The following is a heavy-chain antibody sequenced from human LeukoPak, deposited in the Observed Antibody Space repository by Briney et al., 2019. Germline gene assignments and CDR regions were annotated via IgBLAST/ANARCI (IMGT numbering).Heavy chain of an antibody. Sequence: SETLSLTCTVSGCSINDAYLSWIRQSPGPGLEWIVYIDYTGSTNYLPSLGGRVTISLSTSKKQLSLPLRAVLAADPAVDHCCRRQAVHRSLWSWGPKKKANKSCLDVWGQGTTVTVSS. CDR2: IDYTGST. J-gene: IGHJ6*01. CDR1: GCSINDAY. D-gene: IGHD6-19*01. CDR3: CRRQAVHRSLWSWGPKKKANKSCLDV. V-gene: IGHV4-59*08.